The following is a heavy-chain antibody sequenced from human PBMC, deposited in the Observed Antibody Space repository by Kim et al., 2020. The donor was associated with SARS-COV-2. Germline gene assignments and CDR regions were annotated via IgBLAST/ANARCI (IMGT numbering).Heavy chain of an antibody. CDR2: ISYDESNK. CDR1: GFTFSSYA. CDR3: ARDRGVATIRFCFY. Sequence: GGSLRLSCAASGFTFSSYAMHWVRQAPGKGLEWMAVISYDESNKYYADSVKGRFTISRDNSKNTLSLQMNSLRAEDTAVYYFARDRGVATIRFCFYWGQGTLVTVSS. J-gene: IGHJ4*02. D-gene: IGHD5-12*01. V-gene: IGHV3-30*04.